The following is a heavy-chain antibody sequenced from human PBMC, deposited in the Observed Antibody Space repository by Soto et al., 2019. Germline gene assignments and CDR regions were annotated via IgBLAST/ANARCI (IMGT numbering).Heavy chain of an antibody. D-gene: IGHD3-22*01. J-gene: IGHJ4*02. Sequence: QVQLVQSGAELKKPGASVKVSCKASGYTFSNYDMNWVRQATGQGPEWIGWVNPNNGDTGYAQKFQGRVTLTTDISTTTAYMELTSLRSDDTAMYYCAKVSRKGCAIDFDYWGQGTLITGSS. V-gene: IGHV1-8*01. CDR1: GYTFSNYD. CDR2: VNPNNGDT. CDR3: AKVSRKGCAIDFDY.